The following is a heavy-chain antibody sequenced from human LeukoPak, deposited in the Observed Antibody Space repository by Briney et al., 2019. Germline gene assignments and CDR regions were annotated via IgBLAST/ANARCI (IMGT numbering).Heavy chain of an antibody. D-gene: IGHD1-26*01. V-gene: IGHV5-51*01. Sequence: GESLKISCNGSGYSFTSYWIGWVRQMPGKGLEWMGIIYTGDSATRYSPSFQGQVTISADKSISTAYLQWSSLKAPDTAMYYCARFKLGELLDYWGQGTLVTVSS. CDR3: ARFKLGELLDY. CDR2: IYTGDSAT. CDR1: GYSFTSYW. J-gene: IGHJ4*02.